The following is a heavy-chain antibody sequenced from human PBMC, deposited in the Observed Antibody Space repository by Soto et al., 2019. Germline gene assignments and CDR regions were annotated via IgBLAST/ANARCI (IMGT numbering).Heavy chain of an antibody. V-gene: IGHV4-31*03. D-gene: IGHD3-22*01. Sequence: SETLSLTCTVSGGSISTGGYYWYWVRQHPGMGLECIGYIYYSGSTYYNPSLKSRVTIAVDTSNNQFSLKLSSDTDADTAVYSGPCHGTDYDGSGNKYFQHGGQGT. CDR3: PCHGTDYDGSGNKYFQH. CDR1: GGSISTGGYY. CDR2: IYYSGST. J-gene: IGHJ1*01.